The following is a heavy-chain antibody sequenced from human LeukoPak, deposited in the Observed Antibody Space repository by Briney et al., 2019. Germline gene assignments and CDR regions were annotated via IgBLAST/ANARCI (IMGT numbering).Heavy chain of an antibody. CDR1: GYTFTDYY. CDR2: INPNSGGT. Sequence: ASVKVSCKASGYTFTDYYMHWVRHAPGQGLEWKGWINPNSGGTNYTQRFQGRVTMTTDTSISTVYMELSSLTSDDTAVYYCVSIWFGESYSGDIWGQGTLVSVSS. D-gene: IGHD3-10*01. CDR3: VSIWFGESYSGDI. J-gene: IGHJ1*01. V-gene: IGHV1-2*02.